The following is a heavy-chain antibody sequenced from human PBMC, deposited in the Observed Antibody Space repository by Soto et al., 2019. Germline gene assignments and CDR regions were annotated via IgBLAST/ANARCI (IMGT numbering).Heavy chain of an antibody. CDR1: GLTFSSYA. V-gene: IGHV3-23*01. CDR3: AKDQWFGELLFKGDYYYYGMDV. J-gene: IGHJ6*02. D-gene: IGHD3-10*01. Sequence: PGGSLRLACAASGLTFSSYAMSWVRQAPGKGLEWVSAISGSGGSTYYADSVKGRFTISRDNSKNTLYLHMNSLRAEDTAVYYCAKDQWFGELLFKGDYYYYGMDVWGQGATVTVSS. CDR2: ISGSGGST.